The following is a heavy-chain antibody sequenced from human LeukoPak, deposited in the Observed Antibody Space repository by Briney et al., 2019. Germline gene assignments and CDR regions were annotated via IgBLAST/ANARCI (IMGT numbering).Heavy chain of an antibody. CDR2: IIPIFGTA. V-gene: IGHV1-69*13. D-gene: IGHD4-23*01. CDR1: GGTFSSYA. Sequence: SVKVSCKASGGTFSSYAISWVRQAPGQGLEWMGGIIPIFGTANYAQKFQGRVTIAAVESMSTAYMELSSLRSEDTAVYYCARGWLAETTVVTPYNYWGQGTLVTVSS. J-gene: IGHJ4*02. CDR3: ARGWLAETTVVTPYNY.